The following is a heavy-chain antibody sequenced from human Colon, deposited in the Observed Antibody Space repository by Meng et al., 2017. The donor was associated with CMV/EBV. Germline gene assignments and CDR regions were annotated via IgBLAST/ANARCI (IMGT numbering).Heavy chain of an antibody. Sequence: QVQLQQWGAGLLKPSETLSLTCAISGGSFNAYYLTWIRQSPGKGLEWIGELNHSGSTNYNPSLKSRVTISIDTSKRHFSLRLTSVTAADTAVYYCARGRNGWLLPLDSWGQGTLVTVPS. J-gene: IGHJ4*02. D-gene: IGHD3-3*01. CDR1: GGSFNAYY. CDR3: ARGRNGWLLPLDS. V-gene: IGHV4-34*01. CDR2: LNHSGST.